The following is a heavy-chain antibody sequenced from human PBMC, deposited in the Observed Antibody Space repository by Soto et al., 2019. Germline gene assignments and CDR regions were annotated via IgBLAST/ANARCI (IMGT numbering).Heavy chain of an antibody. CDR1: GYPICIRNW. J-gene: IGHJ4*02. Sequence: SETPSLTPVPSGYPICIRNWWGWIRQPPGKGLEWIGYIYYSGTTYYNPSLKSRVTMSVDTSKNQFSLKLTSVTAVDTAVYYCARREIQGPIDYWGQG. V-gene: IGHV4-28*01. D-gene: IGHD1-26*01. CDR2: IYYSGTT. CDR3: ARREIQGPIDY.